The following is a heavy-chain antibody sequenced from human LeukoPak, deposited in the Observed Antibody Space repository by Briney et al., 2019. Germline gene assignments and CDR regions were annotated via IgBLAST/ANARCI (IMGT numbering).Heavy chain of an antibody. CDR2: ISGDGGST. CDR1: GFTFDDYA. V-gene: IGHV3-43*02. Sequence: GXSLXLSCAASGFTFDDYAMHWGRQAPGKGLEWVSLISGDGGSTYYADSVKGRFTISRDNSKNSLYLQMNSLRTEDTALYYCAKGDGGWMGYWGQGTLVTVSS. CDR3: AKGDGGWMGY. D-gene: IGHD6-19*01. J-gene: IGHJ4*02.